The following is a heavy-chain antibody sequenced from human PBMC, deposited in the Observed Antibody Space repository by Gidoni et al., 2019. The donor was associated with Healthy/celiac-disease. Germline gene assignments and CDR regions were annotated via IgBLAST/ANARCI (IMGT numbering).Heavy chain of an antibody. CDR2: INAGNGNT. Sequence: QVQLVQSGAEVKKPGASVTVSCKASGYTFTSYAMHWVRQAPGQRLEWMGWINAGNGNTKYSQKFQGRVTITRDTSASTAYMELSSLRSEDTAVYYCARVGYSSGWFSYWGQGTLVTVSS. V-gene: IGHV1-3*01. J-gene: IGHJ4*02. D-gene: IGHD6-19*01. CDR1: GYTFTSYA. CDR3: ARVGYSSGWFSY.